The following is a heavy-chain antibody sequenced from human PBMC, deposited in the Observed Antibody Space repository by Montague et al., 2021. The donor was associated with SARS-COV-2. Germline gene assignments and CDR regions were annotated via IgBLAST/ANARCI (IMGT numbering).Heavy chain of an antibody. CDR1: GASIRGAYH. V-gene: IGHV4-31*03. J-gene: IGHJ1*01. CDR3: AAYIIGAGGRGS. D-gene: IGHD3-16*01. CDR2: TYDDRPI. Sequence: TLSLTCSVSGASIRGAYHWSWIRQHPGKDLEWIGHTYDDRPIXYNPLLRGRASISLDTSENRSSLTLTSVAAADTALYYCAAYIIGAGGRGSWGQGALVTVSS.